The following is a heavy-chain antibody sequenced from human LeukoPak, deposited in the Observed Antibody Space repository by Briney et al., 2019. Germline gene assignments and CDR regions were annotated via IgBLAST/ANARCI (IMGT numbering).Heavy chain of an antibody. Sequence: ASVKVSCKASGYTFTSYDINWVRQATGQGLEWRGWMNPNSGNTGYAQKFQGRVTITRNTSISTAYMELSSLRSEDTAVYYCARGPFVTIFGVVRAFDIWGQGTMVTVSS. D-gene: IGHD3-3*01. V-gene: IGHV1-8*03. J-gene: IGHJ3*02. CDR2: MNPNSGNT. CDR1: GYTFTSYD. CDR3: ARGPFVTIFGVVRAFDI.